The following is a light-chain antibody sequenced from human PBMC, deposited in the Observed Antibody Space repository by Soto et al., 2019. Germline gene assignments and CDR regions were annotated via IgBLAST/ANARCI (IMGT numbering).Light chain of an antibody. Sequence: AIQMTQSQSSLSASVGGRVTITCRASQGIGNDLGWYQQKPGKAPKLLIYAASSLQSGVRSRFSGSGSGTDFTLTISSLQPEDFAAYYCLQDYNYPRTCGQGTKVEIK. V-gene: IGKV1-6*01. CDR1: QGIGND. CDR3: LQDYNYPRT. J-gene: IGKJ1*01. CDR2: AAS.